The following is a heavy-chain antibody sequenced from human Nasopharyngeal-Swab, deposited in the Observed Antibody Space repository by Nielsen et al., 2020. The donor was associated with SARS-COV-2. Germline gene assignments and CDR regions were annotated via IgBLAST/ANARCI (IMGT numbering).Heavy chain of an antibody. CDR3: ARDVGGRDNY. D-gene: IGHD2-15*01. CDR1: GFIFSNYA. Sequence: GGSLRLSCAASGFIFSNYAMHWVRQPPGKGLLWVSRIDTDGTITDYADSVKGRFTISRDNAKNTLYLQMNRLRAEDTAVYYCARDVGGRDNYWGQGALVTVSS. V-gene: IGHV3-74*01. CDR2: IDTDGTIT. J-gene: IGHJ4*02.